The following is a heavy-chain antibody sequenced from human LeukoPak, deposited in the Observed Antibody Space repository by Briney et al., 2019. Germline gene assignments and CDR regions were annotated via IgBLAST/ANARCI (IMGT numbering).Heavy chain of an antibody. J-gene: IGHJ4*02. D-gene: IGHD3-10*01. CDR2: IIPILGIA. CDR1: GGSFSSYA. V-gene: IGHV1-69*04. Sequence: AWVKVSCKASGGSFSSYAISWVRQAPGQGLEGRGRIIPILGIANYAQKFQGRVTSTADKSTSTAYMELSSLRSEDTAVYYCARDLAPRRWFGEPGGLECDYWGQGTLVTVSS. CDR3: ARDLAPRRWFGEPGGLECDY.